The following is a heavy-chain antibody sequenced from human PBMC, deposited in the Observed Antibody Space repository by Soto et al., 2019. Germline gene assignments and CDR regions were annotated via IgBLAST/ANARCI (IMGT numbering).Heavy chain of an antibody. D-gene: IGHD3-3*01. Sequence: GGSRRLSWPASGLTFSSYAMTWVRQAPGKGLEWISTIGVLTDSTYYAESVKGRFTISRDNSRNTLYLQLNSLSAEDTAIYYCAKVNTIFGVESYYYGMDVWGQGTSVTVSS. J-gene: IGHJ6*02. V-gene: IGHV3-23*01. CDR1: GLTFSSYA. CDR3: AKVNTIFGVESYYYGMDV. CDR2: IGVLTDST.